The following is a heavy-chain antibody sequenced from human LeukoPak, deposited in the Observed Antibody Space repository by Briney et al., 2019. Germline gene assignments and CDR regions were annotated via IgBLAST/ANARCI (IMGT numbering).Heavy chain of an antibody. CDR2: ISGSGGST. CDR3: AKGVGYCSGGSCQQFDY. V-gene: IGHV3-23*01. D-gene: IGHD2-15*01. J-gene: IGHJ4*02. CDR1: GFTFSGYG. Sequence: GGSLRLSCAASGFTFSGYGMSWVRQAPGKGLKWGSAISGSGGSTYYADSVKGRITISRDNSKNTLYLQMNSLRAEDTAVYYCAKGVGYCSGGSCQQFDYWGQGTLVTVSS.